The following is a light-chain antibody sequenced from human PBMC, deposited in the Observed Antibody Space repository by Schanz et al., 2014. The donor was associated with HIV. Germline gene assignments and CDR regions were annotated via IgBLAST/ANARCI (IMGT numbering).Light chain of an antibody. V-gene: IGLV2-11*01. CDR3: QSYDSSLSGYV. CDR1: SSDVGGYNY. CDR2: DVS. Sequence: QSALTQPRSVSGSPGQSVTISCTGTSSDVGGYNYVSWYQQHPGKAPKLMIYDVSKRPSGVPDRFSGSKSGTSASLVITGLQAEDEADYYCQSYDSSLSGYVFGTGTKVTVL. J-gene: IGLJ1*01.